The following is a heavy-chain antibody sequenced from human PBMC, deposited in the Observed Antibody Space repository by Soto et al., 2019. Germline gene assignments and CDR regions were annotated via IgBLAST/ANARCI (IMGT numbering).Heavy chain of an antibody. V-gene: IGHV3-7*01. D-gene: IGHD5-12*01. CDR3: ARERAIVATIQYYYYMDV. Sequence: EVQLVESGGGLVQPGGSLRLSCAASGFTLSSYWMKWVRQAPGKGLEWVANIKQDESEKYYVDSVKGRFTISRDNDKNSLYLQMNSLRAEDTAVYYCARERAIVATIQYYYYMDVWGKGTTVTVSS. CDR2: IKQDESEK. CDR1: GFTLSSYW. J-gene: IGHJ6*03.